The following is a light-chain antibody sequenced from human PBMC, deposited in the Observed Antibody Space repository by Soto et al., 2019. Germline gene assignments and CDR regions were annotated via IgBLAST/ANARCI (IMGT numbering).Light chain of an antibody. J-gene: IGLJ3*02. CDR3: CSYAGSTTWV. CDR1: SSDIGGYNL. Sequence: QSALTQPASVSGSPGQSINISCAGTSSDIGGYNLVSWYQQHPGKAPKLMIYEGSKRPAGVSTRFSGSKSGNKASLTISGLQAEDEADYYCCSYAGSTTWVFGGGTKLTVL. CDR2: EGS. V-gene: IGLV2-23*01.